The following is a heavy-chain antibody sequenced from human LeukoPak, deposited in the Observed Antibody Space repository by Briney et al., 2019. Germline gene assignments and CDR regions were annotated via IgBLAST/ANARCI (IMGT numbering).Heavy chain of an antibody. CDR2: ISYDGTNK. V-gene: IGHV3-30*18. D-gene: IGHD6-19*01. CDR1: GFTFSNYG. J-gene: IGHJ3*02. CDR3: AKDLTAVAGDAFDI. Sequence: PGRSLRLSCAGSGFTFSNYGMHWVRQAPGKGPEWVAVISYDGTNKYYADSVKGRFTISRDNSKNTLYLQMNSLRAEDTAVYYCAKDLTAVAGDAFDIWGQGTMVTVSS.